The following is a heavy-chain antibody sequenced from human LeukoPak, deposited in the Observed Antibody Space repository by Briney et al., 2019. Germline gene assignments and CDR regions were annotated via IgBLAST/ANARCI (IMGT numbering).Heavy chain of an antibody. Sequence: GGSLRLPCAASGFSLSNYWMSWVRQVPGKGLEWVANIKQDGGEKYYVDSVKGRFTISRDNAKNSLYLQLNSLRAKDTAVYYCARKYCSTTSCLFDNWGQGTLVTVSS. CDR3: ARKYCSTTSCLFDN. CDR1: GFSLSNYW. CDR2: IKQDGGEK. V-gene: IGHV3-7*02. J-gene: IGHJ4*02. D-gene: IGHD2-2*01.